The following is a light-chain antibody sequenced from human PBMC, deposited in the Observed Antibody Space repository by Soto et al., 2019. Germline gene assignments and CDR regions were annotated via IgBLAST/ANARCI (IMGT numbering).Light chain of an antibody. V-gene: IGKV1-33*01. Sequence: DIQMTQSPSSLSASVGDRVTITCQASQDIDNCFNWYQQKPGQAPKLLISDASILETGVPSRIRGSGSGTDFTFTIRGLQPEDVATFYCQQCDSLPLTFGGGTRVQIK. CDR3: QQCDSLPLT. J-gene: IGKJ4*01. CDR2: DAS. CDR1: QDIDNC.